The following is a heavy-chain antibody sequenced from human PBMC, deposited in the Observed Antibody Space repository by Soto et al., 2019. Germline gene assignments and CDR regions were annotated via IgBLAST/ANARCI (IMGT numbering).Heavy chain of an antibody. D-gene: IGHD1-26*01. Sequence: PSETLSLTCTVSGGSISSSSYYWGWIRQPPGKGLEWIGSIYYSGSTYYNPSLKSRVTISVDTSKSQFSLKLSSVTAADTAVYYCAIHSGSYPDAFDIWGQGTMVTVSS. V-gene: IGHV4-39*01. CDR1: GGSISSSSYY. CDR3: AIHSGSYPDAFDI. J-gene: IGHJ3*02. CDR2: IYYSGST.